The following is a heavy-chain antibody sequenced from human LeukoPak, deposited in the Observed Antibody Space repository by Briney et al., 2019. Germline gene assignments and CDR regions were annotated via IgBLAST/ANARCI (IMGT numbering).Heavy chain of an antibody. CDR3: ARVGSEAVAGTGQYYFDY. D-gene: IGHD6-19*01. Sequence: PSETLSLTCTVSGGSISGFYWSWIRQPPGKGLEWIAYIHSSGSTNYNPSLMSRVTISVDTSKNQFSLKLTSVTAADTAVYYCARVGSEAVAGTGQYYFDYWGQGTLVTVSS. V-gene: IGHV4-59*01. J-gene: IGHJ4*02. CDR1: GGSISGFY. CDR2: IHSSGST.